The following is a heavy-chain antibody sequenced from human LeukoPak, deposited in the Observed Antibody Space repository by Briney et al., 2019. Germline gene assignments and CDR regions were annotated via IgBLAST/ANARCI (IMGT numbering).Heavy chain of an antibody. V-gene: IGHV4-61*02. Sequence: TLSLTCTVSGDTITSGIYYWTWIGQPAGKVLEWVGRIYTSGSTDYNASLKRRVTISMDTSKSQFSLKLNSVTAADTADYYCTRSRERYCSYGACYIDLQARWGQGTPVTVSS. CDR1: GDTITSGIYY. J-gene: IGHJ4*02. D-gene: IGHD2-8*01. CDR3: TRSRERYCSYGACYIDLQAR. CDR2: IYTSGST.